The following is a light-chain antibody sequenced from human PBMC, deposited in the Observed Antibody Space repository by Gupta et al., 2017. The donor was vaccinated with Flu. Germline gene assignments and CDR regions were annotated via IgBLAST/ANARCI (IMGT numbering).Light chain of an antibody. CDR3: SSYAGGNGYV. CDR1: NSDVGIYNY. J-gene: IGLJ1*01. Sequence: QSALTQPPSASGSPGQSVTISCPGTNSDVGIYNYVSWYQQHPGKAPKLIIFEVSLRPSGVPDRFSGSKSGNTASLTVSGLQAEDEADYYCSSYAGGNGYVFGTGTKLTV. CDR2: EVS. V-gene: IGLV2-8*01.